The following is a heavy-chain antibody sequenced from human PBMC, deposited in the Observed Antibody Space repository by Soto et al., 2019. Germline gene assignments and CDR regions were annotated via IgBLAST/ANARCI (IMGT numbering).Heavy chain of an antibody. Sequence: PGGSLRLSCAASGFTFSSYGMHWVRQAPGKGLEWVAVISYDGSNKYYADSVKGRFTISRDNSKNTLYLQMNSLRAEDTAVYYCAKDPPGAVAGPHLYWGQGTLVTVSS. D-gene: IGHD6-19*01. CDR3: AKDPPGAVAGPHLY. V-gene: IGHV3-30*18. CDR1: GFTFSSYG. J-gene: IGHJ4*02. CDR2: ISYDGSNK.